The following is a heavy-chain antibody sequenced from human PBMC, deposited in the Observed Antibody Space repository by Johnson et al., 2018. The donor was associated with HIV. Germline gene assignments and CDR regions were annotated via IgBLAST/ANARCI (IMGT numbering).Heavy chain of an antibody. D-gene: IGHD6-6*01. CDR1: GFTFSSYA. CDR3: AKSSSSFGAFDI. V-gene: IGHV3-23*04. J-gene: IGHJ3*02. Sequence: EVQLVESGGGVVQPGGSLRLSCVASGFTFSSYAMSWVRQAPGKGLEWVSAISGSGGSTYYADSVKGRFTISRDNSKNTLYLQMNSLRAEDTAVYYCAKSSSSFGAFDIWGQGTMVTVSS. CDR2: ISGSGGST.